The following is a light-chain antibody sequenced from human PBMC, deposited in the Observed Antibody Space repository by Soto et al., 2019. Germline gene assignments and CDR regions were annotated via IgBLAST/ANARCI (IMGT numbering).Light chain of an antibody. CDR3: SSEAASNNYYFV. V-gene: IGLV2-8*01. J-gene: IGLJ3*02. CDR2: EVT. CDR1: SSDVGGYND. Sequence: QSALTQPPSASGSPGQTVTISCTGTSSDVGGYNDVCWYQQYPGRAPKLMIYEVTKRPSGVPHRFSGANSGNTASPTATGGQEYDEADDYCSSEAASNNYYFVFGGGTKVTVL.